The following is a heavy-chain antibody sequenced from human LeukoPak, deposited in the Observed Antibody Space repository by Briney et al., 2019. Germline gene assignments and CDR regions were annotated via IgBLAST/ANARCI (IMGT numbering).Heavy chain of an antibody. CDR3: ARDGAGYSSGWYSDY. CDR2: IKQDGSEK. Sequence: GGSLRLSCAASGVTFSSYWMSWVRQAPGKGLEWVANIKQDGSEKYYVDSVKGRFTISRDNAKNSLYLQMNSLRAEDTAVYYCARDGAGYSSGWYSDYWGQGTLVTVSS. V-gene: IGHV3-7*01. CDR1: GVTFSSYW. D-gene: IGHD6-19*01. J-gene: IGHJ4*02.